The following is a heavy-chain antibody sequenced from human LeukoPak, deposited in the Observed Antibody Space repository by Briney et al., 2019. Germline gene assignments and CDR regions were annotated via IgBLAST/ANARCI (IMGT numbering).Heavy chain of an antibody. CDR2: ISGSGGST. CDR1: GFTFSSYA. V-gene: IGHV3-23*01. D-gene: IGHD2/OR15-2a*01. J-gene: IGHJ4*02. CDR3: ATMSSSFSYFDY. Sequence: PGGSLRLSCAASGFTFSSYAMSWVRQAPGKGLEWVSAISGSGGSTYYADSVKGRFTISRDNSKNTLYLQMNSLRAEDTAVYYCATMSSSFSYFDYWGQGTLVTVSS.